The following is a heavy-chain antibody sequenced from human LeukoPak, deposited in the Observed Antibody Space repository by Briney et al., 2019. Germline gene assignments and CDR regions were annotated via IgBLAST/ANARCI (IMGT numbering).Heavy chain of an antibody. V-gene: IGHV1-2*02. D-gene: IGHD2-15*01. J-gene: IGHJ4*02. Sequence: ASVKVSCKASGGTFSGYAISWVRQAPGQGLEWMGWINPNNGDTNYAQKFQGRVTMTRDTSISTAYMELNRLRSDDTAVYYCARDGGEKSLDCWGQGALVTVSS. CDR2: INPNNGDT. CDR3: ARDGGEKSLDC. CDR1: GGTFSGYA.